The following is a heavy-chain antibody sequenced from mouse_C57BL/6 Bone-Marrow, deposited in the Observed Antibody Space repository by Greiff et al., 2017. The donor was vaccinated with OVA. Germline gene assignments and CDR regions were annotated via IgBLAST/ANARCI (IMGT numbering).Heavy chain of an antibody. D-gene: IGHD1-1*01. Sequence: EVKLQESGGGLVKPGGSLKLSCAASGFTFSSYAMSWVRQTPEKRLEWVATISDGGSYTYYPDNVKGRFTISRDNAKNNLYLQMSHLESEDTAMYYCARDRGVVAFYYFDYWGQGTTLTVSS. CDR2: ISDGGSYT. V-gene: IGHV5-4*01. CDR3: ARDRGVVAFYYFDY. J-gene: IGHJ2*01. CDR1: GFTFSSYA.